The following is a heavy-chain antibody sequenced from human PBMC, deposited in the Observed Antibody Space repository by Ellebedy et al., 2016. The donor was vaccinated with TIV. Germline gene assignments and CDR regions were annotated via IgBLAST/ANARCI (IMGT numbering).Heavy chain of an antibody. Sequence: PGGSLRLSCAVSGFSVSDDYMSWVRQAPGKGLEWLSTMYRDGTIYYSDSVKGRFTISRDNSKNMVYLQMNSLRPDDTAVFYCASGPLTAFDYWGQGTLVPVSS. J-gene: IGHJ4*02. CDR2: MYRDGTI. CDR3: ASGPLTAFDY. V-gene: IGHV3-53*01. D-gene: IGHD3-9*01. CDR1: GFSVSDDY.